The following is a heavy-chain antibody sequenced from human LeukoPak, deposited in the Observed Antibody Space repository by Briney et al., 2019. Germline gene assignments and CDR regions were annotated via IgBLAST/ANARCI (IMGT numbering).Heavy chain of an antibody. CDR2: INPNSGGT. CDR1: GYTFTGYY. D-gene: IGHD1-26*01. J-gene: IGHJ4*02. V-gene: IGHV1-2*06. Sequence: ASVKVSCKASGYTFTGYYMHWVRQAPGQGLEWMGRINPNSGGTNYAQKFQGRVTITADESTSTAYMELSSLRSEDTAVYYCARSHPRELWTFFDYWGQGTLVTVSS. CDR3: ARSHPRELWTFFDY.